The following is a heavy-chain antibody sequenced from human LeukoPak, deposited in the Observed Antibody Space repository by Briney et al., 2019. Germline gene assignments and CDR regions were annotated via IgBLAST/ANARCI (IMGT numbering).Heavy chain of an antibody. Sequence: GGSLRLSCAASGFTFSSYSMNWVRQAPGKGLEWVSSISSSSSYIYYADSVKGRFTISRDNAKNSLYLQMNSLRAEDTAVYYCAKLSDSSGWYYFDYWGQGTLVTVSS. CDR1: GFTFSSYS. V-gene: IGHV3-21*04. D-gene: IGHD6-19*01. CDR2: ISSSSSYI. J-gene: IGHJ4*02. CDR3: AKLSDSSGWYYFDY.